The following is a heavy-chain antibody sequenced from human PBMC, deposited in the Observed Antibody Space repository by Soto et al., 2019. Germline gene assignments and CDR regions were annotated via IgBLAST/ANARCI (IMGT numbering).Heavy chain of an antibody. CDR3: ARIQSGDFDY. CDR2: INHSGST. CDR1: GWSFSGYY. V-gene: IGHV4-34*01. Sequence: KTXETLSLTCAVDGWSFSGYYWSWIRQPPGKGLEWIGEINHSGSTNYNPSLKSRVTISVDTSKNQFSLKLSSVTAADTAVYYCARIQSGDFDYWGQGTLVTVSS. J-gene: IGHJ4*02. D-gene: IGHD2-15*01.